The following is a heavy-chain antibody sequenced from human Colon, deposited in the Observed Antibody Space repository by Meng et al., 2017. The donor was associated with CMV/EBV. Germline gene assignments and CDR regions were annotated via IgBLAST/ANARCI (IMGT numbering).Heavy chain of an antibody. J-gene: IGHJ5*02. CDR2: ISRDGRAA. V-gene: IGHV3-43*01. CDR3: AKGGQWLITS. CDR1: GFTFDDYT. Sequence: GGSLRLSCAASGFTFDDYTMHWVRQAPGKALEWVSLISRDGRAAYYGDSVKGRFTISRDNSKNSFFLQMNSLRSEDTALYYCAKGGQWLITSWGQGTLVTVFS. D-gene: IGHD6-19*01.